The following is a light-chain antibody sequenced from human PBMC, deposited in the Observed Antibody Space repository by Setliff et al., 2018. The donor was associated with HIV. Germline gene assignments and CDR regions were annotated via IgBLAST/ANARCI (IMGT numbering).Light chain of an antibody. CDR1: SSDIGSYNL. V-gene: IGLV2-23*02. Sequence: VLTQPASVSGSPGQSITISCTGPSSDIGSYNLVSWYQRHTGKAPKVLIYEVTKRPSGASNRFSGSKSGNTASLTISGLQAEDEADYYCCSYVGSSTLVFGGGTK. CDR3: CSYVGSSTLV. CDR2: EVT. J-gene: IGLJ2*01.